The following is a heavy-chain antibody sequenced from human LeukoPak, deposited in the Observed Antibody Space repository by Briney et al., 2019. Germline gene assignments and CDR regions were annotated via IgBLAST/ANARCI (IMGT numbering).Heavy chain of an antibody. J-gene: IGHJ4*02. CDR1: GFTFSSYA. D-gene: IGHD3-22*01. CDR2: ISYDGSNK. Sequence: PGGSLRLSCAASGFTFSSYAMHWVRQAPGKGLEWVAVISYDGSNKYYADSVKGLFTISRDNSKNTLYLQMNSLRAEDTAVYYCARAERYYDSSGYYRYWGQGTLVTVSS. V-gene: IGHV3-30-3*01. CDR3: ARAERYYDSSGYYRY.